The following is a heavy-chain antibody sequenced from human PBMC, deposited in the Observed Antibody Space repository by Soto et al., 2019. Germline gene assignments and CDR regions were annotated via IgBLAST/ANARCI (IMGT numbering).Heavy chain of an antibody. CDR3: ATGRPRSNWVYFDY. CDR2: IKQNGSAI. Sequence: EVQLVESGRGLVQPGGSLRLSCAASGFTFNSYWMSWVRQAPGKGLEWVANIKQNGSAINNLDILRGRFTISRDNGKNSLYLQMNSLRAEDAAVYYCATGRPRSNWVYFDYWGQGILVAVSS. D-gene: IGHD4-4*01. J-gene: IGHJ4*02. CDR1: GFTFNSYW. V-gene: IGHV3-7*01.